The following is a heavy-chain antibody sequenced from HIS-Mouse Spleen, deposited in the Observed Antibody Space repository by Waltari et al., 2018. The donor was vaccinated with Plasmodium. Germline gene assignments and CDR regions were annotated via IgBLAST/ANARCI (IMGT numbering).Heavy chain of an antibody. J-gene: IGHJ3*02. V-gene: IGHV1-18*01. Sequence: QVQLVQSGTDMKKPGASVKVSCKASGYTFTRYGINWVRQAPGQGREWMGWISDYNGNTNYAQKLQGRVTMTTDTSASTANMQLRSLGSDDTAVYYCTRGSAGDAFDIWGQGTMVTVSS. CDR1: GYTFTRYG. CDR3: TRGSAGDAFDI. D-gene: IGHD6-19*01. CDR2: ISDYNGNT.